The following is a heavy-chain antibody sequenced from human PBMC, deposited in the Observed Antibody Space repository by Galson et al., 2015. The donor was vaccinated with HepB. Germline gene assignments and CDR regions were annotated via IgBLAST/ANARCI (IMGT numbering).Heavy chain of an antibody. CDR2: IIPILGIA. D-gene: IGHD1-26*01. CDR3: ARGEHHPADWYFDL. Sequence: SVKVSCKASGGTFSSYAISWVRQAPGQGLEWMGRIIPILGIANYAQKFQGRVTITADKSTSTAYMELSSLRSEDTAVYYCARGEHHPADWYFDLWGRGTLVTVSS. J-gene: IGHJ2*01. V-gene: IGHV1-69*04. CDR1: GGTFSSYA.